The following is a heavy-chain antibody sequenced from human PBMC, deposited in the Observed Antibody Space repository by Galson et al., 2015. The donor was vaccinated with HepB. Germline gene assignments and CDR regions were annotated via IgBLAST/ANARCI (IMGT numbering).Heavy chain of an antibody. V-gene: IGHV1-2*02. CDR2: INPHNGVT. D-gene: IGHD4-17*01. CDR1: GFTFTAHY. Sequence: SVKVSCKASGFTFTAHYIHWVRQAPGQGLEWMGWINPHNGVTNYAQKFQGRVTMTRDTSISTAYMELSRLRSDDTAVYYCARVEESGDFVYYSYAMDVWGQGTTVTVPS. J-gene: IGHJ6*02. CDR3: ARVEESGDFVYYSYAMDV.